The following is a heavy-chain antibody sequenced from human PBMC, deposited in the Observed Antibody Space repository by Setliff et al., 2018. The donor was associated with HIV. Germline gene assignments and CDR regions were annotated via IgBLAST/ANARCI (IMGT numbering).Heavy chain of an antibody. J-gene: IGHJ3*02. CDR3: TPLRAAYDTTGNHFGGDVFDI. V-gene: IGHV4-59*12. D-gene: IGHD3-16*01. CDR1: DDSIRSSH. Sequence: SETLSLTCSVSDDSIRSSHWNWVRLPPGKGLEWIGVICDSGRNTDYNPSLKSRVTMSLDTSKNQFSLTLTSVTAADSGVYYCTPLRAAYDTTGNHFGGDVFDIWGQGTVVTVSS. CDR2: ICDSGRNT.